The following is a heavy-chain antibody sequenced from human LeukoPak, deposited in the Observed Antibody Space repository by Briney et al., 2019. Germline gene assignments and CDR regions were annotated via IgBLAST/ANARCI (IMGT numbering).Heavy chain of an antibody. J-gene: IGHJ1*01. V-gene: IGHV3-30*02. CDR1: GFAFSSYG. CDR2: IRYDGSNK. D-gene: IGHD2-2*01. CDR3: ANDSIRYCSSTSCYEGRYFQH. Sequence: GGSLRLSCAASGFAFSSYGMHWVRQAPGKGLEWVAFIRYDGSNKYYADSVKGRFTISRDNSKNTLYLQMNSLRAEDTAVYYCANDSIRYCSSTSCYEGRYFQHWGQGTLVTVSS.